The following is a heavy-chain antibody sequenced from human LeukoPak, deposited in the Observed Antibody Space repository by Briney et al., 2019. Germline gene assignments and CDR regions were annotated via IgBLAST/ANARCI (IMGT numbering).Heavy chain of an antibody. CDR2: ISGSGGST. J-gene: IGHJ5*02. CDR3: AKDRDWFDP. Sequence: GGSLRLSCAASGYSFSNYDMNWVRQAPGKGLEWVSAISGSGGSTYYADSVKGRFTISRDNSKNTLYLQMNSLRAEDTAVYYCAKDRDWFDPWGQGTLVTVSS. CDR1: GYSFSNYD. V-gene: IGHV3-23*01.